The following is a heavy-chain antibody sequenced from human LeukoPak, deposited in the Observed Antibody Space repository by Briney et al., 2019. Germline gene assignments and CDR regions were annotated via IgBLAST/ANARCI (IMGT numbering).Heavy chain of an antibody. CDR1: GFTFSSYA. D-gene: IGHD2-2*01. J-gene: IGHJ4*02. CDR3: AKDMNCSSTSCYWFRPFDY. Sequence: GGSLRLSCAASGFTFSSYAMSWVRQAPGKELEWVSAISGSGGSTYYSDSVKGRFTISRDNSKNTLYLQMNSLRAEDKAVYYCAKDMNCSSTSCYWFRPFDYWGQGTLVTVSS. CDR2: ISGSGGST. V-gene: IGHV3-23*01.